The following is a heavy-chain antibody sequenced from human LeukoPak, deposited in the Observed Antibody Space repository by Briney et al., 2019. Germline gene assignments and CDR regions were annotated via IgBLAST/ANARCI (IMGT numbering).Heavy chain of an antibody. CDR2: ISAGNGNT. J-gene: IGHJ4*02. CDR3: ARDSGSGNNDY. CDR1: GYTFTSYA. D-gene: IGHD1-26*01. V-gene: IGHV1-3*01. Sequence: WASVKVSCKASGYTFTSYAMHWVRQAPGQRLEWMGWISAGNGNTKYSQNFQGRVTFISNTSATTAFMELSSLRSEDAAVYYCARDSGSGNNDYWGQGTLVTVSS.